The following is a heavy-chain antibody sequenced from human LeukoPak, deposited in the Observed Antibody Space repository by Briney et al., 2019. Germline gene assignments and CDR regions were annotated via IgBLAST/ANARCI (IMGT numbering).Heavy chain of an antibody. CDR1: GGSISSGDYY. CDR3: ARTTITTVTVFDY. J-gene: IGHJ4*02. CDR2: IYYSGST. V-gene: IGHV4-30-4*08. Sequence: SETLSLTCTVSGGSISSGDYYWSWIRQPPGKVLEWIGYIYYSGSTYYNPSLKSRVTISVDTSKNQFSLKLSSVTAADTAVYYCARTTITTVTVFDYWGQGTLVTVSS. D-gene: IGHD4-17*01.